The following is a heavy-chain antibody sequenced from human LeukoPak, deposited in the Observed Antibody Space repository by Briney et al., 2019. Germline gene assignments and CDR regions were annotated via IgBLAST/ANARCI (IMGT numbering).Heavy chain of an antibody. V-gene: IGHV3-21*01. CDR2: ISSSSSYI. J-gene: IGHJ6*02. CDR3: ARASGSYYYGMDV. D-gene: IGHD3-10*01. CDR1: GFTFNIYT. Sequence: PGGSLRLSCAASGFTFNIYTMNWVRQAPGKGLEWVSSISSSSSYIYYADSVKGRFTISRDDAKNSLYLQMNSLRAEDTAVYYCARASGSYYYGMDVWGQGTTVTVSS.